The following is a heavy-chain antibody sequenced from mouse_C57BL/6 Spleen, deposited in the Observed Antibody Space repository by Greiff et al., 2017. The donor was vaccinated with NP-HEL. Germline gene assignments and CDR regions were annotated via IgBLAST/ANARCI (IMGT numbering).Heavy chain of an antibody. J-gene: IGHJ4*01. V-gene: IGHV1-42*01. CDR1: GYSFTGYY. CDR2: INPSTGGT. Sequence: EVKLMESGPELVKPGASVKISCKASGYSFTGYYMNWVKQSPEKSLEWIGEINPSTGGTTYNQKFKAKATLTVDKSSSTAYMQLKSLTSEDSAVYYCARKEGIYYDYDGYAMDYWGQGTSVTVSS. CDR3: ARKEGIYYDYDGYAMDY. D-gene: IGHD2-4*01.